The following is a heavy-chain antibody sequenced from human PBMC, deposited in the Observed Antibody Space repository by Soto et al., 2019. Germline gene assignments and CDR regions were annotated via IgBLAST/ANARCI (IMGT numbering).Heavy chain of an antibody. V-gene: IGHV4-59*01. Sequence: QVQLQESGPGLVKPSETLSLTCTVSGGSMSSYYWSWIRQPPGKGLEWIGYIYYSGSTNYNPSLKSRVTMSVDTPKNQFSLKLSSVPAADPAVYYCARRGYGPGFPYYYGMDVWGQGTTVTVSS. CDR1: GGSMSSYY. CDR3: ARRGYGPGFPYYYGMDV. J-gene: IGHJ6*02. D-gene: IGHD3-10*01. CDR2: IYYSGST.